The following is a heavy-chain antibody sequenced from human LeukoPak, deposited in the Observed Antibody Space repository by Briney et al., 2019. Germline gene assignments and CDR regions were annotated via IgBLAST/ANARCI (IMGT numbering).Heavy chain of an antibody. J-gene: IGHJ4*02. CDR2: INPNSGGT. D-gene: IGHD5-12*01. CDR1: GYTFTGYY. Sequence: ASVKVSCKASGYTFTGYYMHWVRQAPGQGLEWMGWINPNSGGTNYAQKFQGRVTITADESTSTAYMELSSLRSEDTAVYYCARDRGYDMYYFDYWGQGTLVTVSS. CDR3: ARDRGYDMYYFDY. V-gene: IGHV1-2*02.